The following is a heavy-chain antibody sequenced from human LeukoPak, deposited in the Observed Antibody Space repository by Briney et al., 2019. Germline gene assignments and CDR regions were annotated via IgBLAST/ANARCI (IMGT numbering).Heavy chain of an antibody. CDR3: AIFPYVTAPSDY. J-gene: IGHJ4*02. CDR2: ISGSGGST. D-gene: IGHD3-16*01. Sequence: SGWSLRLSCAASGFTFSSYAMSWVRQAPGKGLEWVSAISGSGGSTYYADSVKGRFTISRDNSKNTLYLQMNSLRAEDTAVYYCAIFPYVTAPSDYWGQGTLVTVSS. V-gene: IGHV3-23*01. CDR1: GFTFSSYA.